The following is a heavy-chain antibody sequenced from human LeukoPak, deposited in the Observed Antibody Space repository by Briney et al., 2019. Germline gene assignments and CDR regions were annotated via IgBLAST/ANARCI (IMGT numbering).Heavy chain of an antibody. V-gene: IGHV1-18*01. Sequence: ASVKVSCKASGYTFTSYGISWVRQAPGQGLEWMGWISAYNGNTNYAQKLQGRVTMTTDTSTSTAYMELRSLRSGDTAVYYCARVKEWQRFLEWLLSEEYYFDYWGQGTLVTVSS. J-gene: IGHJ4*02. CDR1: GYTFTSYG. D-gene: IGHD3-3*01. CDR2: ISAYNGNT. CDR3: ARVKEWQRFLEWLLSEEYYFDY.